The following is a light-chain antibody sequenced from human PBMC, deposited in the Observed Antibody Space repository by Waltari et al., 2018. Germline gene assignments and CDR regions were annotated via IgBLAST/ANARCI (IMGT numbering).Light chain of an antibody. CDR2: KVS. Sequence: DVVLSQSPLSLPVTLGPPPSISCRSSPSLVYSDGNTHLTWFQQRPGRSPRRLISKVSTRYSGVPDRFSSSGSGTDLTLKDSRGEAEDVGVYYCMQGTHWPPVNFGEGTRLEIK. V-gene: IGKV2-30*01. CDR1: PSLVYSDGNTH. CDR3: MQGTHWPPVN. J-gene: IGKJ5*01.